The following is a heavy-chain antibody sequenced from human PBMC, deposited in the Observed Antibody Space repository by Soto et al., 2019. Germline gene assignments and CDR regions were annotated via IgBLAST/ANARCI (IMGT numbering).Heavy chain of an antibody. CDR2: ISSGGNFI. Sequence: EMQLVESGGGLVKPGGSLRLPCVVSGFTFSDYCMNWVRQAPGRGLEWVASISSGGNFIYYADSVRGRFTISRDNAENSLYRQMNSLRVEDTATYYCARTIIAFGEVIAPHWFDPWGQGTQVTVSS. CDR3: ARTIIAFGEVIAPHWFDP. J-gene: IGHJ5*02. D-gene: IGHD3-16*02. CDR1: GFTFSDYC. V-gene: IGHV3-21*06.